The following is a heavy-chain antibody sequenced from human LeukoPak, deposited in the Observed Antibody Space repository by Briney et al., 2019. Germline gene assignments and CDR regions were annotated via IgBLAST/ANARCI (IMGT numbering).Heavy chain of an antibody. D-gene: IGHD5-24*01. CDR3: ARNQMATKIKDAFDI. Sequence: GASVKVSCKXSGGTFSSYAISWVRQAPGQGLEWMGRIIPIFGTANYAQKFQGRVTITTDESTSTAYMELSSLRSEDTAVYYCARNQMATKIKDAFDIWGQGTMVTVSS. CDR1: GGTFSSYA. V-gene: IGHV1-69*05. CDR2: IIPIFGTA. J-gene: IGHJ3*02.